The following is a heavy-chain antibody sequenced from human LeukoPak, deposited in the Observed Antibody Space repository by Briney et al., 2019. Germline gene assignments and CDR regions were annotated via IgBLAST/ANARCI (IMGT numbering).Heavy chain of an antibody. CDR1: GFTFSSYG. J-gene: IGHJ4*02. D-gene: IGHD6-13*01. CDR3: AKDPAQQLVSPFDY. V-gene: IGHV3-30*02. Sequence: GALRLSCAASGFTFSSYGMHWVRQAPGEGLEWVAFIRYDGSNKYYADSVKGRFTISRDNSKNTLYLQMNSLRAEDTAVYYCAKDPAQQLVSPFDYWGQGTLVTVSS. CDR2: IRYDGSNK.